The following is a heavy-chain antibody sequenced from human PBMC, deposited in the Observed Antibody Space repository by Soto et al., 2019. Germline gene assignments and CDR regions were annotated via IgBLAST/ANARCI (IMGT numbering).Heavy chain of an antibody. V-gene: IGHV3-15*01. Sequence: VSWAASGFTFRNAWMSWVRQAPGKGLEWVGRIKSKTDGGTTDYAAPVKGRFTISRDDSKNTLYLQMNSLKTEDTAVYYCTTDRDRFDYWGQGTLVTVSS. D-gene: IGHD3-10*01. CDR1: GFTFRNAW. CDR2: IKSKTDGGTT. J-gene: IGHJ4*02. CDR3: TTDRDRFDY.